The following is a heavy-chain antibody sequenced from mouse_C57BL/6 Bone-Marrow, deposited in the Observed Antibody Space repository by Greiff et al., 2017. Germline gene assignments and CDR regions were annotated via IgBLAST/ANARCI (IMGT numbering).Heavy chain of an antibody. CDR1: GYTFTDYY. J-gene: IGHJ4*01. D-gene: IGHD2-3*01. CDR3: ASLDGYYERNAMDY. CDR2: INPNNGGT. V-gene: IGHV1-26*01. Sequence: EVQLQQSGPELVKPGASVKISCKASGYTFTDYYMNWVKQSHGKSLEWIGDINPNNGGTSYNQKFKGKATLTVDKSSSTAYMELRSLTSEDSAVYYCASLDGYYERNAMDYWGQGTSVTVSS.